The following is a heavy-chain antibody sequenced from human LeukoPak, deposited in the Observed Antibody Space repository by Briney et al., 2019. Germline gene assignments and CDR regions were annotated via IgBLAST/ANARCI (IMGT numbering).Heavy chain of an antibody. Sequence: PSETLSLXCTVSGASISSGDYYWSCIRQPPGKGLEWIGYIYYSGSTYYNPSLKSRVTISVDTSKNQFSLKLSSVTAADTAVYYCARGDSGSYPDAFDIWGQGTMVTVSS. V-gene: IGHV4-30-4*08. CDR2: IYYSGST. D-gene: IGHD1-26*01. CDR1: GASISSGDYY. J-gene: IGHJ3*02. CDR3: ARGDSGSYPDAFDI.